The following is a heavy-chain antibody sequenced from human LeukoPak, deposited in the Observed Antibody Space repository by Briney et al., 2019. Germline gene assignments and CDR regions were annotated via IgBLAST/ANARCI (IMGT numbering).Heavy chain of an antibody. D-gene: IGHD6-13*01. CDR3: ASEHIAAALHWYFDL. CDR1: GGSISSGGYS. V-gene: IGHV4-30-2*01. J-gene: IGHJ2*01. Sequence: PSETLSLTCAVSGGSISSGGYSWSWIRQPPGKGLEWIGYIYHSGSTYYNPSLKSRVTISVDRSKNQFSLKLSSVTAADTAVYYCASEHIAAALHWYFDLWGRGTLVTVSS. CDR2: IYHSGST.